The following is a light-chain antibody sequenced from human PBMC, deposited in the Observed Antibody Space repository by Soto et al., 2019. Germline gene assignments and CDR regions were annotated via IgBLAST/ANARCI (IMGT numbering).Light chain of an antibody. CDR1: QSVVSW. CDR2: KAS. CDR3: HQYHSYWT. Sequence: DIQMTQSPSTLSAFVGDRVTITCRASQSVVSWLAWYQQKPGKAPKLLIYKASTLQNGVPSRFSGSGSGTEFTLTISSLQPYDFATYYCHQYHSYWTFGQGTKVEIK. J-gene: IGKJ1*01. V-gene: IGKV1-5*03.